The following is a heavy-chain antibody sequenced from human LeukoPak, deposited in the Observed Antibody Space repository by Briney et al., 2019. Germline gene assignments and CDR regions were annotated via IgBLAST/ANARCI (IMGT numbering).Heavy chain of an antibody. V-gene: IGHV4-59*01. CDR3: ARERVRDSYYFDY. Sequence: PSETLSLTCTVSGGSISSYYWSWIRQPPGKGLEWIGYIYYSGTTNYNPSLKSRVTISVDTSKNQFSLKLSSVTAADTAVYYCARERVRDSYYFDYWGQGTLVTVSS. D-gene: IGHD5-18*01. J-gene: IGHJ4*02. CDR2: IYYSGTT. CDR1: GGSISSYY.